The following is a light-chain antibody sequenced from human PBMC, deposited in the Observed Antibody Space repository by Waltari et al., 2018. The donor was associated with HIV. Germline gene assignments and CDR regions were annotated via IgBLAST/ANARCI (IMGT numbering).Light chain of an antibody. CDR3: QQPNTFPPT. V-gene: IGKV1-12*01. CDR1: QDIRTN. J-gene: IGKJ1*01. CDR2: GAS. Sequence: DIQMTQSPSSISASVGDSVTITCRASQDIRTNLAWYQFRVGRPPRLLVYGASTLYTGVPSRFRGSGSRTDFTLTITSLQPEDFATFYCQQPNTFPPTFGQGTKVGIK.